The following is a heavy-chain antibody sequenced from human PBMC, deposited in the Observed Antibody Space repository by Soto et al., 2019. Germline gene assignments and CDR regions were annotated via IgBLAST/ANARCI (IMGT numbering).Heavy chain of an antibody. CDR2: ISAYNGNT. CDR3: ARDLIAARPNWFDP. V-gene: IGHV1-18*01. CDR1: GYTFTTYG. J-gene: IGHJ5*02. Sequence: QVQLVQSGGEVKKPGASVRVSCKASGYTFTTYGISWVRQAPGQGLEWMGWISAYNGNTNYAQKFQGRVTMTTDTSASTAYMDLRGLTSGDTAVYYCARDLIAARPNWFDPWGQGTLVIVSS. D-gene: IGHD6-6*01.